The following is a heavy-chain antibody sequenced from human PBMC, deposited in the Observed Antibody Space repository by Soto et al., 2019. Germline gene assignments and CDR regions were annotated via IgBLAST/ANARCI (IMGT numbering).Heavy chain of an antibody. V-gene: IGHV3-48*01. Sequence: GGSLRLSCAASGFTFSSYSMNWVRQAPGKGLEWVSYISSSSSTIYYADSVKGRFTISRDNAKNSLYLQMNSLRAEDTAVYYYARDRPLLVIAVAHLDYWGQGTLVTVSS. J-gene: IGHJ4*02. CDR1: GFTFSSYS. CDR3: ARDRPLLVIAVAHLDY. CDR2: ISSSSSTI. D-gene: IGHD6-19*01.